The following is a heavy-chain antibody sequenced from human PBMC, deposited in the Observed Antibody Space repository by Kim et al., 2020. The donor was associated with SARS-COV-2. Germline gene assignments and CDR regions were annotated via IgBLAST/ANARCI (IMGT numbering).Heavy chain of an antibody. CDR2: LFYGGTS. V-gene: IGHV4-39*01. D-gene: IGHD1-1*01. CDR3: ARHAWYNSFFFPFDL. J-gene: IGHJ2*01. Sequence: SETLSLTCTVSGASISSSNYHWGWIRQPPGKGLEWIGTLFYGGTSFYNMSLRSRVTMSVDSSNNRFSLNLDSVTAADTGLYYCARHAWYNSFFFPFDLWG. CDR1: GASISSSNYH.